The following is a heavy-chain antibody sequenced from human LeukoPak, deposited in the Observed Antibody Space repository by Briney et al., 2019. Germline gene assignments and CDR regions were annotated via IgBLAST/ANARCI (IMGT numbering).Heavy chain of an antibody. CDR2: ISGSGGST. CDR3: AKDGDPYYGDYAPYYFDY. Sequence: GGSLRLSCAASGFTFSSYAMHWVRRAPGKGLEWVAVISGSGGSTYYADSVKGRFNISRDNSKNTLYLQMNGLRAEDTAVYYCAKDGDPYYGDYAPYYFDYWGQGTLVSVSS. J-gene: IGHJ4*02. D-gene: IGHD4-17*01. V-gene: IGHV3-23*01. CDR1: GFTFSSYA.